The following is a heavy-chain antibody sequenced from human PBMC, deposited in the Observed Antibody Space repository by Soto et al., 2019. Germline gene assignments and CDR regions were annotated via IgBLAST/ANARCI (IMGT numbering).Heavy chain of an antibody. D-gene: IGHD6-19*01. V-gene: IGHV3-30*18. CDR2: ISYDGSNK. CDR1: GFTFSSYG. Sequence: QVHLVESGGGVVQPGRSLRLSCAASGFTFSSYGMHWVRQAPGKGLEWVAVISYDGSNKYYADSVKGRFTISRDNSENTLYLQMNSRRAEDTAVYYCAKWGGQWLVHWGKGPLVTVSS. J-gene: IGHJ4*02. CDR3: AKWGGQWLVH.